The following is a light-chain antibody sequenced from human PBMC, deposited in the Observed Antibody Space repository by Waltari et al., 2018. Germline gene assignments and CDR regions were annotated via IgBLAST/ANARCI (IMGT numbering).Light chain of an antibody. Sequence: QSALTQPASVSGSPGQSITISCTGTSSDIESYKLVSWYQQHPGEAPKVIIYEDTKRPSGVAGRFSASKSGNTASLTIAGLQAEDEADYHCCSYVDSRTFGFGGGTRLTVL. J-gene: IGLJ2*01. CDR2: EDT. V-gene: IGLV2-23*02. CDR3: CSYVDSRTFG. CDR1: SSDIESYKL.